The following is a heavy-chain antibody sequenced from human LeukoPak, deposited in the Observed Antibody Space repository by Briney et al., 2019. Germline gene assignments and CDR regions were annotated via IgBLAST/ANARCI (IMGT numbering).Heavy chain of an antibody. CDR3: AREVDY. Sequence: GGSLRLSCAASGFTFSSYAMHWVRQAPGKGLEWVAVISYDGSNKYYADSVKGRFTISRDNSKNTLYLQMNSLRAEDTAVYYCAREVDYRGQGTLVTVSS. CDR1: GFTFSSYA. CDR2: ISYDGSNK. J-gene: IGHJ4*02. V-gene: IGHV3-30*04.